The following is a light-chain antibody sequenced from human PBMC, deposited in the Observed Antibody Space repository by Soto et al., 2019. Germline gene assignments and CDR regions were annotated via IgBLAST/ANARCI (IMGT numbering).Light chain of an antibody. J-gene: IGLJ1*01. CDR2: KNN. Sequence: QSVLTQPPSASGTPGQRVIISCSGTSSNIGSNYVYWHQQVPGTAPKLLIYKNNQRPSGVPDRFSGSKSGSSASLAISGLRSEDEADYYCAAWDDSLSVHYVFGVGTKVTVL. V-gene: IGLV1-47*01. CDR1: SSNIGSNY. CDR3: AAWDDSLSVHYV.